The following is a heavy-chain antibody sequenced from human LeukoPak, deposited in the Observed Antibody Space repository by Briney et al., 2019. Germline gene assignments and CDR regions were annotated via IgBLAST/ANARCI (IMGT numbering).Heavy chain of an antibody. V-gene: IGHV4-4*02. CDR3: AREGGPYRPLDY. CDR1: GGSISTTNW. Sequence: SETLSLTCGVSGGSISTTNWWTWVRQPPGEGLEWIGEVHLSGRTHYNPSLESRATMSVDMSENHISLRLTSVTAADTAVYYCAREGGPYRPLDYSGQGTLVTVSS. CDR2: VHLSGRT. J-gene: IGHJ4*02.